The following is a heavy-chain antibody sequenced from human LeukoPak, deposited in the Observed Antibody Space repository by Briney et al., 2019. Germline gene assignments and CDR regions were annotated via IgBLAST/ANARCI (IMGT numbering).Heavy chain of an antibody. Sequence: SETLSLTCTVSGGSISSYYWSWIRQPPGKGVEWIGYIYYSGSTNYNPSLKSRVTISVDTSKNQFSLKLSSVTAADTAVYYCARHQPAAGTAYSAFDIWGQGTMVTVSS. D-gene: IGHD6-13*01. CDR2: IYYSGST. CDR1: GGSISSYY. J-gene: IGHJ3*02. CDR3: ARHQPAAGTAYSAFDI. V-gene: IGHV4-59*08.